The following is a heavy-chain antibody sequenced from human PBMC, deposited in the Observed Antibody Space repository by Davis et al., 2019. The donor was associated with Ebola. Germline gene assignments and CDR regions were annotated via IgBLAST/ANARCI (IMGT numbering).Heavy chain of an antibody. CDR3: AREGVTSGRAGSFDY. D-gene: IGHD3-10*01. CDR2: FPIDGGYT. V-gene: IGHV3-30-3*01. Sequence: PGGSLRLSCIVSGIDFGTSIMHWVRQAPGKGLEWVALFPIDGGYTQYGDAVKGRFTISRDVSKNTVSLQMNSLRADDTAVYYCAREGVTSGRAGSFDYWGQGVLVTVSS. J-gene: IGHJ4*02. CDR1: GIDFGTSI.